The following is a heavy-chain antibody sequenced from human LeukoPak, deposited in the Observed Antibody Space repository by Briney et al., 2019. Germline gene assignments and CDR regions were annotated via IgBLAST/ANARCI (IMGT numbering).Heavy chain of an antibody. V-gene: IGHV4-4*02. J-gene: IGHJ6*03. CDR3: ARMVYYYYMDV. CDR1: GVSISSSNW. D-gene: IGHD3-10*01. CDR2: IYHSGST. Sequence: SETLSLTCAVSGVSISSSNWWSWVRQPPGKGLEWIGEIYHSGSTNYNPSLKSRVTISVDTSKNQFSLRLSSVTAADTAVYYCARMVYYYYMDVWGKGTTVTVSS.